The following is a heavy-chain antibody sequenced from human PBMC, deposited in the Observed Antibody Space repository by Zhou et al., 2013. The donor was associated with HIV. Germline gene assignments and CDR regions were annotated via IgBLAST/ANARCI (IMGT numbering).Heavy chain of an antibody. J-gene: IGHJ4*02. CDR3: ARDSDYYDYSGAFDY. CDR1: GYTFTRYY. V-gene: IGHV1-46*01. D-gene: IGHD3-22*01. CDR2: INPNGGAT. Sequence: QVQVVQSGAEVKKPGASVKVSCTASGYTFTRYYIHWVRQAPGQGLEWMGKINPNGGATSYAQKFQGRVAMTTDASTSTVYMDLSGLRSEDTAVYYCARDSDYYDYSGAFDYWGQGALVSVSS.